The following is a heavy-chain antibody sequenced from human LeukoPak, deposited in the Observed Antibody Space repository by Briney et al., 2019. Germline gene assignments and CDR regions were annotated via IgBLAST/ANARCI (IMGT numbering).Heavy chain of an antibody. D-gene: IGHD3-22*01. V-gene: IGHV3-23*01. CDR3: AKDGIGGIYYDSSGYFDY. J-gene: IGHJ4*02. CDR2: ISGSGGST. CDR1: GFTFNNYA. Sequence: PGGSLRLSCAASGFTFNNYAISWVRQAPGKGLEWVSAISGSGGSTYYADPLKGRFTISRDNSKNTLYLQMNSLRAEDTALYYCAKDGIGGIYYDSSGYFDYWGQGTLVTVSS.